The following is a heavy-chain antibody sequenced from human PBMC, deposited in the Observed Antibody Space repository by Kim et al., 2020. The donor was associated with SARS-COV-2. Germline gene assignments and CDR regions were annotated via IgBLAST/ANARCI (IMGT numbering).Heavy chain of an antibody. D-gene: IGHD4-17*01. CDR3: AKVQGGDYGDYGYFYCYYCMDV. Sequence: GGSLRLSCAASGFTFSSYAMSWVRQAPGKGLEWVSAISGSGGSTYYADSVKGRFTISRDNSKNTLYLQMNSLRAEDTAVYYCAKVQGGDYGDYGYFYCYYCMDVWRHETTVTVSS. J-gene: IGHJ6*02. V-gene: IGHV3-23*01. CDR1: GFTFSSYA. CDR2: ISGSGGST.